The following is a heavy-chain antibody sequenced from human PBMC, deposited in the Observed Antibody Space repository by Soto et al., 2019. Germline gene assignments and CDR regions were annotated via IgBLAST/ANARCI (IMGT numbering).Heavy chain of an antibody. D-gene: IGHD3-3*01. J-gene: IGHJ6*02. CDR1: GYTFTSYY. V-gene: IGHV1-46*01. CDR2: INPSGGST. Sequence: ASVKVSCKASGYTFTSYYMHWVRQAPGQGLEWMGIINPSGGSTSYAQKFQGRVTMTRDTSTSTVYMELSSLRSEDTAVYYCARPPYITIFGVVTMGLGMDVWGQGTTVTVS. CDR3: ARPPYITIFGVVTMGLGMDV.